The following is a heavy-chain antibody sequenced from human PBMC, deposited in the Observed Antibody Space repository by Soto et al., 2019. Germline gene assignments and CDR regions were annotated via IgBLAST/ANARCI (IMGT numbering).Heavy chain of an antibody. CDR3: ARDTWAADY. CDR2: IYSGGST. V-gene: IGHV3-66*01. Sequence: EVQLVESGGGLVQPGGSLRLSCAASGFTVSTKYMSWVRQAPGKGLAWVSVIYSGGSTFYADSVRGRFTISRDNSKNTVNLQMNSLRAEDTAVYYCARDTWAADYWGQGTLVTVSS. D-gene: IGHD1-26*01. J-gene: IGHJ4*02. CDR1: GFTVSTKY.